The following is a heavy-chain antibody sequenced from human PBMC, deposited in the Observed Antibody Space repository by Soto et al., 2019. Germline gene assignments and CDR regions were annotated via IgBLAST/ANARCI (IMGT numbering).Heavy chain of an antibody. D-gene: IGHD2-2*01. CDR3: ARGPRPKYCSSTSCPLTYYYYYYMDV. V-gene: IGHV4-34*01. Sequence: QVQLQQWGAGLLKPSETLSLTCAVYGGSFSGYYWSWIRQPPGKGLEWIGEINHSGSTNYNPSLKSRVTISVDTSKNQFSLKLSSVTAADTAVYYCARGPRPKYCSSTSCPLTYYYYYYMDVWGKGTTVTVSS. CDR1: GGSFSGYY. J-gene: IGHJ6*03. CDR2: INHSGST.